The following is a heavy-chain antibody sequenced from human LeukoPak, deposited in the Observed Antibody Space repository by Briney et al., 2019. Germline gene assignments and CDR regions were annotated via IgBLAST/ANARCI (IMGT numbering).Heavy chain of an antibody. CDR3: ASTMKLELPRFDL. D-gene: IGHD1-7*01. CDR1: GGSISSGGYY. Sequence: TLSLTCTVSGGSISSGGYYWSWIRQHPGKGLEWIGYIYYSGSTYYNPSLKSRVTISVDTSKNQFSLKLSSVTAADTAVYYCASTMKLELPRFDLWGRGTLVTVSS. J-gene: IGHJ2*01. V-gene: IGHV4-31*03. CDR2: IYYSGST.